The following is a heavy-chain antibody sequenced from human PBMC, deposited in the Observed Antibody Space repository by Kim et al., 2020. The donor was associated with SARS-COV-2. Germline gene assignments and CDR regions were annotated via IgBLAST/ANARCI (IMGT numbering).Heavy chain of an antibody. J-gene: IGHJ6*02. CDR3: ARLLSKYVGVTMVFYGMDV. CDR2: INPSGGGT. V-gene: IGHV1-46*01. Sequence: ASVKVSCKASGYTFTSYYMHWVRQAPGKGLEWMGVINPSGGGTTSAQKFQGRVTMTRDTSTSTVYMELGSLRSEDTAVYYCARLLSKYVGVTMVFYGMDVWGQGTTVTVSS. D-gene: IGHD3-10*01. CDR1: GYTFTSYY.